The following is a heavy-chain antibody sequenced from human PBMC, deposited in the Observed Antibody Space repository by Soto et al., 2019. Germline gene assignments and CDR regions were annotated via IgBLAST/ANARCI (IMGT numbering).Heavy chain of an antibody. Sequence: TETLSLTCTVYGGSVSSGDYFWSWLRQSPGKRLEWIAYIYYSGSTNYNPSLKSRATISVDTSKSQVSLALTSMTAADAALYYCARSPNYYYYGFDVWGQGTSLTGS. D-gene: IGHD3-10*01. CDR3: ARSPNYYYYGFDV. CDR2: IYYSGST. J-gene: IGHJ6*02. CDR1: GGSVSSGDYF. V-gene: IGHV4-61*08.